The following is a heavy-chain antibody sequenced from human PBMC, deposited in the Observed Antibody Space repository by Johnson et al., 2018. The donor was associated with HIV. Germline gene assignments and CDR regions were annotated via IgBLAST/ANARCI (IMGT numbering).Heavy chain of an antibody. Sequence: VLLVESGGGLVQPGGSLRLSCAASGFTFSSYAMSWVRQAPGKGLEWVSGIIWNGGVSGFAEAVKGRFTISRDNAKNSLYLQMNSLRAEDTAVYYCARVSSSSSFDAFDIRGQGTMVTVSS. CDR1: GFTFSSYA. CDR3: ARVSSSSSFDAFDI. D-gene: IGHD6-6*01. J-gene: IGHJ3*02. CDR2: IIWNGGVS. V-gene: IGHV3-20*04.